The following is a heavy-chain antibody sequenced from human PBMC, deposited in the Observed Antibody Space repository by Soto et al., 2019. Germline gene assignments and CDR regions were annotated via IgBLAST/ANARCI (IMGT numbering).Heavy chain of an antibody. D-gene: IGHD2-15*01. Sequence: GGFLRLSCAASGFTFRSYAMHWVRQAPGKGLECVAVIAYDGSNKFYRDYVRGRFTISRDNSENTLYLQINRLRYEDTAVYYCARGDREDIAVVIGVRPGEYGVDVWGQGTTVTVSS. CDR2: IAYDGSNK. V-gene: IGHV3-30-3*01. CDR3: ARGDREDIAVVIGVRPGEYGVDV. J-gene: IGHJ6*02. CDR1: GFTFRSYA.